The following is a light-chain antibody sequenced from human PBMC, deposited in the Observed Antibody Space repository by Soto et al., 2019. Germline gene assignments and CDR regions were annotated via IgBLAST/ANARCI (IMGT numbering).Light chain of an antibody. J-gene: IGKJ5*01. CDR1: QIISSR. CDR3: QQDYICRNT. V-gene: IGKV1-5*01. CDR2: GAS. Sequence: IQITHSPSTLPASVGARVTITCRASQIISSRLAWYQQKPGRTPELLIHGASRLQSGVPARFRCSGSGTDFTLSINSLQPEDFATYYYQQDYICRNTFAQGTRVEI.